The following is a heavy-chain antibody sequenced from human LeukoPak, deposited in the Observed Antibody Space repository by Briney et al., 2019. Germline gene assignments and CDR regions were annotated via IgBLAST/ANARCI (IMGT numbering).Heavy chain of an antibody. V-gene: IGHV4-31*03. CDR2: IYYSGST. Sequence: PSETLSLTCTVSGGSISSGGYYWSWIRQHPGKGLEWIGYIYYSGSTYYNPSLKSRVTISVDTSKNQFSLKLSSVTAADTAVYYCAREGVVAATTRDDAFDIWGQGTMVTVSS. J-gene: IGHJ3*02. D-gene: IGHD2-15*01. CDR1: GGSISSGGYY. CDR3: AREGVVAATTRDDAFDI.